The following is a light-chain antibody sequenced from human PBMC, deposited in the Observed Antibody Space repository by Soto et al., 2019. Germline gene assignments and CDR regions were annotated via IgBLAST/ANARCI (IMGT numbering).Light chain of an antibody. CDR1: SSDVGGYNY. J-gene: IGLJ1*01. CDR2: EVS. V-gene: IGLV2-14*01. CDR3: SSYTRSTTQV. Sequence: QSALTQPASVSGSPGQSITISCTGTSSDVGGYNYVSWCQQHPGKAPKLMIYEVSNRPSGVSNRFSGSKSGNTASLTISGLQAEDEADYYCSSYTRSTTQVFGTGTKVTVL.